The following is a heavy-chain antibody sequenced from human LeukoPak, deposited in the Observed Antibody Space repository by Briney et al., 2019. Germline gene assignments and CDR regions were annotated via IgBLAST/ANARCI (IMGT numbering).Heavy chain of an antibody. CDR3: ARNILFAFDI. Sequence: GGSLRLSCAASGLTVSSSYMSWVRQAPGKGLEWVSIIYNDGSTYYADTMKGRFTISRDNSKNTLYLQVNSLRAEDTAMYYCARNILFAFDIWGQGTMVTVSS. V-gene: IGHV3-53*01. CDR1: GLTVSSSY. J-gene: IGHJ3*02. CDR2: IYNDGST. D-gene: IGHD2/OR15-2a*01.